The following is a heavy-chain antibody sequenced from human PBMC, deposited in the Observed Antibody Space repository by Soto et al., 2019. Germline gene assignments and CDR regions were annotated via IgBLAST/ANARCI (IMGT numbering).Heavy chain of an antibody. V-gene: IGHV1-18*01. CDR1: GYTFTSYG. CDR2: ISAYNGNT. D-gene: IGHD3-10*01. CDR3: ARDLAYYGSGRYYYGMDV. Sequence: QVQLVQSGAEVKKPGASVKVSCKASGYTFTSYGISWVRQAPGQGLEWMGWISAYNGNTNYAQKLQGRVTITTDTSTSTAYMELRSLRSDDTAVYYCARDLAYYGSGRYYYGMDVWGQGTTVTVSS. J-gene: IGHJ6*02.